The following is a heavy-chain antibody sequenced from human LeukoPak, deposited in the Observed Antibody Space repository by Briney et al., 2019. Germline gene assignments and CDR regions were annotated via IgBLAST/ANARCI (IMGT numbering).Heavy chain of an antibody. CDR2: ISSSSSYI. V-gene: IGHV3-21*01. J-gene: IGHJ4*02. Sequence: RPGGSLRLSCAASGFTFSSYSMNWVRQAPGKGLEWVSSISSSSSYIYYADSVKGRFTISRDNAKNPLYLQMNSLRAEDTAVYYCARDRSSWYRGELDYWGQGTLVTVSS. D-gene: IGHD6-13*01. CDR1: GFTFSSYS. CDR3: ARDRSSWYRGELDY.